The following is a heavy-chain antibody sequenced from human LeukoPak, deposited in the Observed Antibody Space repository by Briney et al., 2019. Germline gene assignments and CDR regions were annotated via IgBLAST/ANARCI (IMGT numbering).Heavy chain of an antibody. CDR3: AREAYYYDSSGTSNFDY. V-gene: IGHV3-48*04. Sequence: GGSLRLSCAASGFTFSSYSMNWVRQAPGKGLEWVSYISSSSSTIYYADSVKGRFTISRDNAKNSLYLQMNSLRAEDTAVYYCAREAYYYDSSGTSNFDYWGQGTLVTVSS. CDR2: ISSSSSTI. J-gene: IGHJ4*02. CDR1: GFTFSSYS. D-gene: IGHD3-22*01.